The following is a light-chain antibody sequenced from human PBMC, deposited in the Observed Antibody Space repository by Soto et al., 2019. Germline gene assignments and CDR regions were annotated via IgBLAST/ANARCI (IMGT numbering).Light chain of an antibody. CDR2: GSS. CDR3: QKYDSDTRT. Sequence: DIPMTQYPSSLSASVGDRVTITCRASQGISTFLAWYQQKPGKVPKLLIYGSSTLQSGVPSRFSGSGSGTDFTLTISSLQPEDVATYYCQKYDSDTRTFGQGTNVDI. CDR1: QGISTF. J-gene: IGKJ1*01. V-gene: IGKV1-27*01.